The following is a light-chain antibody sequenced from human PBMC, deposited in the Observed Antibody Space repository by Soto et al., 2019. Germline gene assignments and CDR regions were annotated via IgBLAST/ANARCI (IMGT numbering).Light chain of an antibody. CDR1: QSITTY. CDR3: QHYLSYWT. Sequence: DIQMTQSPSTLSASVGDRVTITCRASQSITTYLAWYQVKPGKAPKLLIYEATKLESGVPSRFRGSGSGTEFTLTISSLQPDDFATYYCQHYLSYWTFGPGTKVEIK. J-gene: IGKJ1*01. V-gene: IGKV1-5*03. CDR2: EAT.